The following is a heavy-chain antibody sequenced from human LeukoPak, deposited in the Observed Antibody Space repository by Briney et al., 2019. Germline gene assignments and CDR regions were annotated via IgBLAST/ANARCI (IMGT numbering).Heavy chain of an antibody. V-gene: IGHV4-61*02. CDR1: GGSISSGSYY. Sequence: SETLSLTCTVSGGSISSGSYYWSWIRQPAGEGLEWIGRIYTSGSTNYNPSLKSRVTISVDTSKNQFSLKLSSVTAADTAVYYCARVSGSYGYYFDYWGQGTLVTVSS. D-gene: IGHD1-26*01. J-gene: IGHJ4*02. CDR3: ARVSGSYGYYFDY. CDR2: IYTSGST.